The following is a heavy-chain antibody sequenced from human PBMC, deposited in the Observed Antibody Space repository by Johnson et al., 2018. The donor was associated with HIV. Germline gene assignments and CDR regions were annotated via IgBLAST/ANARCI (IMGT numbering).Heavy chain of an antibody. V-gene: IGHV3-11*04. CDR2: ISSSGSTI. D-gene: IGHD1-26*01. CDR3: ARSYSRWDDVFDI. CDR1: GFSVSNYY. J-gene: IGHJ3*02. Sequence: VQLVESGGGVVQPGGSLRLSCAASGFSVSNYYMSWVRQAPGKGLEWVSYISSSGSTIYYADSVKGRFTISRDNAKNSLYLQVNSLRAEDTAVYYCARSYSRWDDVFDIWGQGTMVTVSS.